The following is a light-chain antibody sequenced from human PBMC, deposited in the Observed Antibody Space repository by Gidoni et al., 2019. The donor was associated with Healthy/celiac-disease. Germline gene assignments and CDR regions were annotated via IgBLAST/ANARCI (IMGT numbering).Light chain of an antibody. V-gene: IGKV1-39*01. Sequence: DIHITPSSSSLSASVGDRVTITCRASQSISSYLNWYQQKPGKDPKLLIYAASSLQSGVPSRFSGSGSGTDFTLTISSLQPEDFATYYCQQSYSTPLYTFGQGTKLEIK. J-gene: IGKJ2*01. CDR1: QSISSY. CDR3: QQSYSTPLYT. CDR2: AAS.